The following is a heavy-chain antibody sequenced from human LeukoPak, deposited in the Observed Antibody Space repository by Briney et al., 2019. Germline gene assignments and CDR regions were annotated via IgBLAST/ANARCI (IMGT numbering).Heavy chain of an antibody. D-gene: IGHD5-18*01. Sequence: PSETLSLTCTVSGGSISSYYWSWIRQPPGKGLEWIGYIYYSGSTNYNPSLKSRVTISVDTSKNQFSLKLSSVTAADTAVYYCARASRGGYSYGTIYYYYYMDVWGKGTTVTISS. CDR3: ARASRGGYSYGTIYYYYYMDV. J-gene: IGHJ6*03. CDR2: IYYSGST. CDR1: GGSISSYY. V-gene: IGHV4-59*01.